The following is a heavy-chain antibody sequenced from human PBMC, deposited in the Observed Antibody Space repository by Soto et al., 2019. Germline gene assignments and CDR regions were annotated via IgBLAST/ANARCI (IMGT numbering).Heavy chain of an antibody. Sequence: QVQLQESGPGLVKPSETLSLTSTVSGDSISRYYWSWIRLSPGKGLEWIGYIYYSGETNYNPSVKSRVTISVDRTKNQFSLKLSSVTAADTAVYYCARDQGGEFLKGSGMDVWGQGTTVTVSS. CDR1: GDSISRYY. CDR2: IYYSGET. J-gene: IGHJ6*02. CDR3: ARDQGGEFLKGSGMDV. V-gene: IGHV4-59*01. D-gene: IGHD3-10*01.